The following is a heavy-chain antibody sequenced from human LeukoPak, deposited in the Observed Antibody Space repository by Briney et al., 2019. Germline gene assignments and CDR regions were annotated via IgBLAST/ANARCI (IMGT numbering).Heavy chain of an antibody. CDR1: GYSFTTYW. D-gene: IGHD6-25*01. CDR3: ATYSGPVEY. CDR2: IYPGASDT. Sequence: GESLKISCQGSGYSFTTYWIGWVRQMLGKGLQWMGIIYPGASDTRYSPSFQGQVTISADKSISTAYLQWSSLKASDTAMYYCATYSGPVEYWGQGTLVTVSS. V-gene: IGHV5-51*01. J-gene: IGHJ4*02.